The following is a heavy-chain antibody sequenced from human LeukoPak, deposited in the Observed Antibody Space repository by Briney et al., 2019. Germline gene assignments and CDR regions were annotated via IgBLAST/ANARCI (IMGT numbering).Heavy chain of an antibody. D-gene: IGHD1-1*01. CDR2: FDPEDGET. CDR1: GYTFTGYY. CDR3: ATDVWAGTTCLDY. Sequence: ASVKVSCKASGYTFTGYYMHWVRQAPGKGLEWMGGFDPEDGETIYAQKFQGRVTMTEDTSTDTAYMELSSLRSEDTAVYYCATDVWAGTTCLDYWGQGTLVTVSS. V-gene: IGHV1-24*01. J-gene: IGHJ4*02.